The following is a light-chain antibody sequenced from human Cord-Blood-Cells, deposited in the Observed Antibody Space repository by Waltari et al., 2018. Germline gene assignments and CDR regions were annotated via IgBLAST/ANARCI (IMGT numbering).Light chain of an antibody. CDR3: QQYGSSPPYS. Sequence: EIVLTQSPGTLSLSQGERATLSCRASQSVSSSYLAWYQQKPGQAPRLLIYGASSRATGIPDRFSGSGSGTDCTLTISRLETEDFAVYYCQQYGSSPPYSFGQGTKLEIK. CDR1: QSVSSSY. CDR2: GAS. J-gene: IGKJ2*03. V-gene: IGKV3-20*01.